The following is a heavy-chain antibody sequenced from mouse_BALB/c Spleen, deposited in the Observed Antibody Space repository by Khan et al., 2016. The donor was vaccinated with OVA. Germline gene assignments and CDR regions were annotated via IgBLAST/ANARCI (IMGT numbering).Heavy chain of an antibody. D-gene: IGHD1-1*01. CDR2: ITPNNGGT. J-gene: IGHJ2*01. Sequence: VQLKQSGPELVKPGASVKIPCKASGYTFTDYNMDWVKQSHGKSLEWIGDITPNNGGTIYNQRFKGKATLTVDKSSSTAYMELCSLTSEDTAVYYCTRGGHGSPFDYWGQGTTLTVSS. V-gene: IGHV1-18*01. CDR3: TRGGHGSPFDY. CDR1: GYTFTDYN.